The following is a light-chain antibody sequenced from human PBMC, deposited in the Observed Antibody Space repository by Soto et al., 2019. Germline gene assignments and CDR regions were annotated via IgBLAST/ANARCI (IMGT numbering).Light chain of an antibody. Sequence: QSVLTQPASVSGSPGQSITISRTGSSSDVGGYNYVSWYQQHPGEVPKLMIYEVRNRPTGISNRFSGSKSGNTASLTISGLRAEDEADYYCNSYTSSNTPFVFGTGTKVTAL. CDR1: SSDVGGYNY. V-gene: IGLV2-14*01. CDR3: NSYTSSNTPFV. J-gene: IGLJ1*01. CDR2: EVR.